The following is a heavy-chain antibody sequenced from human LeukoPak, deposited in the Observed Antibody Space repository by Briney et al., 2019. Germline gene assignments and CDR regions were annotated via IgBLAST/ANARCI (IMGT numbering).Heavy chain of an antibody. CDR2: IIPIFGTA. Sequence: GASVKVSCKASGYTFTSYGISWVRQAPGQGLEWMGGIIPIFGTANYAQKFQGRVTITADESTSTAYMELSSLRSEDTAVYYCARISDPYYWYFDLWGRGTLVTVSS. CDR1: GYTFTSYG. V-gene: IGHV1-69*13. J-gene: IGHJ2*01. D-gene: IGHD3-3*02. CDR3: ARISDPYYWYFDL.